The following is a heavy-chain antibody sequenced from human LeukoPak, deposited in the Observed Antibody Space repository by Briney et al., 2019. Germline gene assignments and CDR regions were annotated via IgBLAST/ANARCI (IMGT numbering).Heavy chain of an antibody. D-gene: IGHD2-15*01. CDR3: ARLGGYCSGGSCYGLYYFDY. V-gene: IGHV5-51*01. J-gene: IGHJ4*02. Sequence: GESLKISCKGSGYSFTTYWIGWVRQMPGKGLEWMGIIYPGDSDTRYSPSFQGQVTISADKSISTAYLQWSSLKASDTAMYYCARLGGYCSGGSCYGLYYFDYWGQGTLVTVSS. CDR2: IYPGDSDT. CDR1: GYSFTTYW.